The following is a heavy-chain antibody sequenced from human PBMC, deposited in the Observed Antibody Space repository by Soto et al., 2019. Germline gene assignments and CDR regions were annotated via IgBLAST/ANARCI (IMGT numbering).Heavy chain of an antibody. Sequence: QVQLVESGGGVVQPGRSLRLSCAASGFTFSSYAMHWVRQAPGKGLEWVAVISYDGSNKYYADSVKGRFTISRDNSKNTLYLLMNSLRAEDTAVYYCASALLWFGELDYWGQGTLVTVSS. CDR2: ISYDGSNK. V-gene: IGHV3-30-3*01. CDR3: ASALLWFGELDY. J-gene: IGHJ4*02. D-gene: IGHD3-10*01. CDR1: GFTFSSYA.